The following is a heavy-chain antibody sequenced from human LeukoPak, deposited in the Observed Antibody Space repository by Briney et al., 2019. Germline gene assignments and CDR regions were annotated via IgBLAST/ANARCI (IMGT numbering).Heavy chain of an antibody. CDR1: GGSISNYY. CDR3: ARGGAARNYYYYMDV. D-gene: IGHD6-6*01. CDR2: IYSSGST. Sequence: SETLSLTCTVSGGSISNYYWSWIRQPPGKGLESIGYIYSSGSTNYNPSLKSRVTMSVDTSQNQFSLKLSSVTAADTAVYYCARGGAARNYYYYMDVWGKGTTVTVSS. J-gene: IGHJ6*03. V-gene: IGHV4-59*08.